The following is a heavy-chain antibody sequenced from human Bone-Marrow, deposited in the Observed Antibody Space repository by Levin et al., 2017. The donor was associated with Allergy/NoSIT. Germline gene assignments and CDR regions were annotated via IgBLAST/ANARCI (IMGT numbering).Heavy chain of an antibody. CDR3: ARGGARYYGMDV. CDR1: GGSITSFY. D-gene: IGHD1-26*01. J-gene: IGHJ6*02. CDR2: IYYSGST. V-gene: IGHV4-59*01. Sequence: SETLSLNCTVSGGSITSFYWSWIRQPPGKGLEWIGYIYYSGSTTSNPSLKSRVTISVDTSKNQFSLKLRSVTAADTAVYFCARGGARYYGMDVWGQGTTVTVSS.